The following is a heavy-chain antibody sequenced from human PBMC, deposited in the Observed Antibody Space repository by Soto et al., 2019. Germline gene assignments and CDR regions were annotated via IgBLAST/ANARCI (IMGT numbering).Heavy chain of an antibody. Sequence: SETLSLTCTVSGGSISGYFWSWIRQPPGKGLEWIGYIYYSGSSNYNPSLKSRVTISVDTSKNQFSLKLTSVTAADTAVYYCARDKITGLFDYWGQGTLVTVSS. V-gene: IGHV4-59*12. D-gene: IGHD2-8*02. J-gene: IGHJ4*02. CDR3: ARDKITGLFDY. CDR2: IYYSGSS. CDR1: GGSISGYF.